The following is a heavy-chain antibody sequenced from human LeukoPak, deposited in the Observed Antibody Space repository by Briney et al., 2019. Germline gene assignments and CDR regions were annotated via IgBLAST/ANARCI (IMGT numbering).Heavy chain of an antibody. CDR2: ISYDESNR. J-gene: IGHJ5*02. Sequence: PGGSLRLSCAASGFTFSTYAMHWVRQAPGKGLEWVALISYDESNRYYADSVKGRVTISRDNSKNTLYLQMNSLRAEDTAVYYCARAAGDSSGWYWFDPWGQGTLVTVSS. CDR1: GFTFSTYA. CDR3: ARAAGDSSGWYWFDP. V-gene: IGHV3-30*03. D-gene: IGHD6-19*01.